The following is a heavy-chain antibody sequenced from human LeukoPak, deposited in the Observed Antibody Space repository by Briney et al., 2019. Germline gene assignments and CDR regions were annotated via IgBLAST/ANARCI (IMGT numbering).Heavy chain of an antibody. D-gene: IGHD2-2*01. J-gene: IGHJ6*03. CDR3: ARDELTVNCSSTSCPHDYCYYYMDV. V-gene: IGHV1-69*13. Sequence: SVKVSCKASGGTFSSYAISWVRQAPGQGLEWMGGIIPIFGTANYAQKFQGRVTITADESTSTAYMELSSLGSEDTAVYYCARDELTVNCSSTSCPHDYCYYYMDVWGKGTTVTVSS. CDR2: IIPIFGTA. CDR1: GGTFSSYA.